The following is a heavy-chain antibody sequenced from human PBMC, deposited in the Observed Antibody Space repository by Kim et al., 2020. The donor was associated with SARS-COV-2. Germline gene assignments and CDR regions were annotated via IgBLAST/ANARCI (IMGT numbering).Heavy chain of an antibody. V-gene: IGHV3-53*04. Sequence: TYYADSVKGRFTISRHNSKNTLYLQMNSLSAEDTAVYYCARGGPGSSGFAWGQGTLVTVAS. D-gene: IGHD6-19*01. J-gene: IGHJ4*02. CDR3: ARGGPGSSGFA. CDR2: T.